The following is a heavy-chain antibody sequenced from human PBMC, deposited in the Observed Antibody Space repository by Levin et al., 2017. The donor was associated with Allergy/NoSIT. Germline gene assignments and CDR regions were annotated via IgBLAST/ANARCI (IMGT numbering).Heavy chain of an antibody. J-gene: IGHJ5*01. V-gene: IGHV4-61*02. CDR3: ARGLRRVRSNWFDS. CDR2: IYTSGST. D-gene: IGHD4/OR15-4a*01. Sequence: SETLSLTCTVSGGSISSDSYYWSWIRQPAGKGLEWIGRIYTSGSTNYTPSLKSRVIISADTSKNQFSLKLSSVTATDTAVYYCARGLRRVRSNWFDSWGQGTLVTVSS. CDR1: GGSISSDSYY.